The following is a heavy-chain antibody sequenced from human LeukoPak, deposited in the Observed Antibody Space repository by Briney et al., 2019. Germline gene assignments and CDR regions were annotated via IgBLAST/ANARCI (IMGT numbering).Heavy chain of an antibody. V-gene: IGHV1-69*13. Sequence: GASVKVSCKASGGTFSSYAISWVRQAPGQGLEWMGGIIPIFGTANYAQKFQGRVTITADESTSTAYMELSSLRSEDTAVYYCAREGGCSSTSCYNYYYYYMDVWGKGTTVTVSS. J-gene: IGHJ6*03. CDR3: AREGGCSSTSCYNYYYYYMDV. CDR1: GGTFSSYA. D-gene: IGHD2-2*02. CDR2: IIPIFGTA.